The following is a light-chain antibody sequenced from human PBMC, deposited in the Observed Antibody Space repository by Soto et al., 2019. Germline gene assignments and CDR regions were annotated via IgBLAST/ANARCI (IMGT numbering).Light chain of an antibody. J-gene: IGLJ2*01. CDR3: SSYAGGNNLV. CDR1: SSDVGGYNY. V-gene: IGLV2-8*01. CDR2: EVS. Sequence: QSALTQPPSASGSPGQSVTISCTGTSSDVGGYNYVSWHQQHPGKAPKLMIYEVSKRPSGVPDRFSGSKSGNTASLTVSGLQAEDEADYYCSSYAGGNNLVFGGGTKLTVL.